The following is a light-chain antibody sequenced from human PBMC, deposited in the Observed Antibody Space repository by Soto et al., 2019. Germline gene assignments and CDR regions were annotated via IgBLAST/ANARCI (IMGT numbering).Light chain of an antibody. J-gene: IGLJ1*01. CDR1: RSNIGAGYE. Sequence: QSVLTQPPSVSGAPGQRVTISCTGSRSNIGAGYEVHWYQQLPGTDPKLLIYGNNNRPSGVPDRFSGSKSGTSASLAITGLQAEDEADYYCQSYDSSLSALYVFGTGTKVTVL. V-gene: IGLV1-40*01. CDR3: QSYDSSLSALYV. CDR2: GNN.